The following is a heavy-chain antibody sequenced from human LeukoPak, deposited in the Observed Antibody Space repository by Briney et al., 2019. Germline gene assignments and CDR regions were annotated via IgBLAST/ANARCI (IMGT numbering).Heavy chain of an antibody. J-gene: IGHJ4*02. CDR1: GFTFSSYW. CDR3: AKDGTGYCSSTSCFWYFDY. Sequence: GGSLRLSCAASGFTFSSYWMSWVRQAPGKGLEWVSAISGSGGSTYYADSVKGRFTISRDNSKNTLYLQMNSLRAEDTAVYYCAKDGTGYCSSTSCFWYFDYWGQGTLVTVSS. V-gene: IGHV3-23*01. CDR2: ISGSGGST. D-gene: IGHD2-2*01.